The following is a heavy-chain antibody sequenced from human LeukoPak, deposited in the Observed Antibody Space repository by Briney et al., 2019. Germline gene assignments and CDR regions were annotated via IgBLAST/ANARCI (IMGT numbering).Heavy chain of an antibody. CDR3: AKAWWNSHLGFDC. V-gene: IGHV3-30*04. D-gene: IGHD2-15*01. Sequence: GRSLRLSCAASGFTFSSYAMHWVRQAPGKGLEWVAVISYDGSNKYYADSVKGRFTISRDNSKNTLYLQMNSLRAEDTALYYCAKAWWNSHLGFDCWGQGTLVTVSS. CDR1: GFTFSSYA. CDR2: ISYDGSNK. J-gene: IGHJ4*02.